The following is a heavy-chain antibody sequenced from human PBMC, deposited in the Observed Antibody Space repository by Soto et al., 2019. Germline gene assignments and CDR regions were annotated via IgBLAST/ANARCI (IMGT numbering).Heavy chain of an antibody. CDR3: AKAGGWNWFDP. V-gene: IGHV1-18*01. D-gene: IGHD6-19*01. CDR1: GYTFTDYG. CDR2: ISPYTGDT. J-gene: IGHJ5*02. Sequence: QVQLVQSGAEVKKPGASVKVSCKASGYTFTDYGISWVRQAPGQGPELMGWISPYTGDTKYPQRLQGRVTVTADTSTSTAYMELRSLKSDDTAVYYCAKAGGWNWFDPWGQGTLVSVSS.